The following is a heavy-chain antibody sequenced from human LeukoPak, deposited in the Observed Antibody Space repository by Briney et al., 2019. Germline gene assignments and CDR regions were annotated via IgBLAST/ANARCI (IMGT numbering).Heavy chain of an antibody. CDR3: AHYGDYRFMYYFDH. J-gene: IGHJ4*02. V-gene: IGHV2-5*01. CDR1: GFSLSTTGVG. D-gene: IGHD4-17*01. Sequence: SGPTLVKPTQTLMLTCTFSGFSLSTTGVGVGWIRQPPGKALEWLALIYWNDNKLYSPSLKNRLTITKDTSKSQVILTMTNMDPVDTGTYYCAHYGDYRFMYYFDHWGQGALVTVSS. CDR2: IYWNDNK.